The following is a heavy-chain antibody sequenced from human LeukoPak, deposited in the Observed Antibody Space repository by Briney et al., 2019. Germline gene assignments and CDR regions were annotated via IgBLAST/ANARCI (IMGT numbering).Heavy chain of an antibody. CDR3: ARRGWELLAYYFDY. CDR1: GGSVSSGTYY. Sequence: SETLSLTCTVSGGSVSSGTYYWSWIRQPPGKGLEWIGYIYYSGSTYYNPSLKSRVTISVDTSKNQFSLKLSSVTAADTAVYYCARRGWELLAYYFDYWGQGTLVTVSS. V-gene: IGHV4-39*01. CDR2: IYYSGST. J-gene: IGHJ4*02. D-gene: IGHD1-26*01.